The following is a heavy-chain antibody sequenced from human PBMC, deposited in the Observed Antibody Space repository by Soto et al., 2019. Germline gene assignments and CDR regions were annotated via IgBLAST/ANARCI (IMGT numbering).Heavy chain of an antibody. Sequence: QVQLVESGGGGVQPGRALRLSCAASGFTFSSYAMHWVRQAPGKGLEWVAVISYDGSNKYYADSVKGRFTISRDNSKNTLYLQMNSLRAEDTAVYYCARDRGNYGMDVWGQGTTVTVSS. CDR3: ARDRGNYGMDV. CDR2: ISYDGSNK. D-gene: IGHD3-16*01. J-gene: IGHJ6*02. V-gene: IGHV3-30-3*01. CDR1: GFTFSSYA.